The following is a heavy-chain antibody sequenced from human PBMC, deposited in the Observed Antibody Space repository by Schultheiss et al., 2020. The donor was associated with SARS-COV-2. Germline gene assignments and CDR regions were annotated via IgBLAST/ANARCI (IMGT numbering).Heavy chain of an antibody. CDR1: GFTFSSYS. D-gene: IGHD1-7*01. V-gene: IGHV3-48*04. CDR3: AKDFEYNWNLYYYGMDV. Sequence: GGSLRLSCAASGFTFSSYSMNWVRQAPGKGLEWVSYISSSSSTIYYADSVKGRFTISRDNAKNSLYLQMNSLRAEDTAVYYRAKDFEYNWNLYYYGMDVWGQGTTVTVSS. CDR2: ISSSSSTI. J-gene: IGHJ6*02.